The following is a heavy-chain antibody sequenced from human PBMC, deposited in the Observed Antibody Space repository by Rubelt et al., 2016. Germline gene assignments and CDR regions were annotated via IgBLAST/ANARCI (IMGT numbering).Heavy chain of an antibody. V-gene: IGHV3-30*18. CDR3: AKDLHYQYYYMEV. Sequence: VQLVESGGGVVQPGRSLRLSCAASGFMFNNYGMHWVRQAPGKGLEWVAVISYDGMKTYYADSVQGRFIISRDNYRNTLDLQMNSPRPEDTAVYFCAKDLHYQYYYMEVWGKGTTVIVSS. CDR2: ISYDGMKT. J-gene: IGHJ6*03. CDR1: GFMFNNYG.